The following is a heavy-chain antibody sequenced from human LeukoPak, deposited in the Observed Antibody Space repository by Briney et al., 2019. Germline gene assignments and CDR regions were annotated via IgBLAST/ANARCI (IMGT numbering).Heavy chain of an antibody. D-gene: IGHD3-22*01. CDR1: GFTFSSYE. Sequence: GGSLRLSCAASGFTFSSYEMNWVRQAPGKGREGVSYISSRGSTIYYADSVKGRFTISRDNAKNSLYLQMNSLRAEDTAVYYCARDYKLRYYDSSGYYSSSYYFDYWGQGTLVTVSS. V-gene: IGHV3-48*03. J-gene: IGHJ4*02. CDR2: ISSRGSTI. CDR3: ARDYKLRYYDSSGYYSSSYYFDY.